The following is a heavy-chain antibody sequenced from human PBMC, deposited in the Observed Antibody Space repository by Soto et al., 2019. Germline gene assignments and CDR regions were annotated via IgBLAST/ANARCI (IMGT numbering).Heavy chain of an antibody. V-gene: IGHV3-7*05. J-gene: IGHJ6*02. CDR2: IKKDGSEK. D-gene: IGHD2-15*01. CDR1: GFTFSYYG. Sequence: EVQLVESGGGLVQPGGSLRLSCAASGFTFSYYGMSWVRQAPGKGLEWVATIKKDGSEKYYVDSVKGRFTISRDNAKNSMYLPVSSPRDGDTAVYFCVRGCTGMDVWGQGTTVTVSS. CDR3: VRGCTGMDV.